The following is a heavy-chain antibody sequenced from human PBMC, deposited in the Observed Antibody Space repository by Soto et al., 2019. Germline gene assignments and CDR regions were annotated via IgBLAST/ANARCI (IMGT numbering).Heavy chain of an antibody. V-gene: IGHV5-51*01. CDR1: GYYSSSYW. J-gene: IGHJ3*01. Sequence: YSLKISCRGSGYYSSSYWIAWVRQMSGKGLEWVGSVYVSDSETKYSPSFQGQVTISADKYTNTAYLYWSSLKASDTAMYYCLRRGTLSGRDALDVSSERTCVTVSS. D-gene: IGHD6-25*01. CDR2: VYVSDSET. CDR3: LRRGTLSGRDALDV.